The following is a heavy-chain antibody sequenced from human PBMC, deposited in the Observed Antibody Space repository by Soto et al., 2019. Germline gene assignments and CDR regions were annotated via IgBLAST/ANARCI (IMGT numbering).Heavy chain of an antibody. Sequence: QITLKESGPTLVKPTQTLTLTCTFSGFSLSTSGVGVGWIRQPPGKALEWLALIYWDDDKRYSPSLKSRLTITKDTSKHQVVLTMTNMDPVATATYYCAHRNYDVWSAHNWFDPWGQGTLVTVSS. D-gene: IGHD3-3*01. CDR3: AHRNYDVWSAHNWFDP. CDR1: GFSLSTSGVG. J-gene: IGHJ5*02. CDR2: IYWDDDK. V-gene: IGHV2-5*02.